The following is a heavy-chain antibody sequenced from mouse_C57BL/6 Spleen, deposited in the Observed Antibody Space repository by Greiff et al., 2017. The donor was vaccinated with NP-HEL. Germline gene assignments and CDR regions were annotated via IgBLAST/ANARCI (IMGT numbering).Heavy chain of an antibody. CDR1: GYAFSSYW. D-gene: IGHD1-1*01. Sequence: QVQLQQSGAELVKPGASVKISCKASGYAFSSYWMNWVKQRPGKGLEWIGQIYPGDGDTNYNGKFKGKATLTADKSSSTAYMQLSSLTSEDSAVYFCARRGVVEGFDYWGQGTTLTVSS. V-gene: IGHV1-80*01. CDR2: IYPGDGDT. J-gene: IGHJ2*01. CDR3: ARRGVVEGFDY.